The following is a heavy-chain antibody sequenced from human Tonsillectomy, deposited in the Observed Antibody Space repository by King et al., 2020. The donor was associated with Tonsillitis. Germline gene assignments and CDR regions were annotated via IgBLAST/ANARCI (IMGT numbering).Heavy chain of an antibody. V-gene: IGHV4-31*11. D-gene: IGHD3-10*01. CDR1: GGSISSGGYY. J-gene: IGHJ5*02. CDR3: ARVGELGWFDP. CDR2: FYYSGSP. Sequence: QLQESGPGQMKPSQTLSLTCAVSGGSISSGGYYWTWIRQHPGKGLEWIGFFYYSGSPFYNPSLKSRVTISIDTSKNQFSLNLTSVTAADTAIYYCARVGELGWFDPWGQGTLVTVSS.